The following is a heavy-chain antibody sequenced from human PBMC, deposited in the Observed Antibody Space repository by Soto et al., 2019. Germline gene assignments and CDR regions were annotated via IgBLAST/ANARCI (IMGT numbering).Heavy chain of an antibody. D-gene: IGHD3-16*01. CDR1: EFTFSSYS. Sequence: EVQLVESGGALVQPGGSLRLSCAASEFTFSSYSMNWVRHAPAQGLVWLTYISSRSKTLYYADSVRCRFTTFRDNAENALYLQMNSLRAEDTVVYYCVREDILGDRSFYNWGQGNVVTVSS. J-gene: IGHJ4*02. CDR3: VREDILGDRSFYN. CDR2: ISSRSKTL. V-gene: IGHV3-48*04.